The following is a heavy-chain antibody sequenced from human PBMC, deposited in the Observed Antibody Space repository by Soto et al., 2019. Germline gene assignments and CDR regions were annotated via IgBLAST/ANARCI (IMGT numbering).Heavy chain of an antibody. CDR2: IYYSGST. V-gene: IGHV4-61*03. D-gene: IGHD3-3*01. Sequence: QVQLQESGPGRVKPSETLSLTCTVSGGSVSSGSHYWSWIRQPPGKGLEWVGNIYYSGSTKYNPSLKIRVTISVDTSRNHFSLNLMSVTTAEPALYYCARDTSYDFGSGYVGFDPCGEGDLVTVSS. J-gene: IGHJ5*02. CDR1: GGSVSSGSHY. CDR3: ARDTSYDFGSGYVGFDP.